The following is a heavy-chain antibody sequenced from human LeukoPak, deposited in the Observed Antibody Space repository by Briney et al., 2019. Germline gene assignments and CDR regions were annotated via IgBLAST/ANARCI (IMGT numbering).Heavy chain of an antibody. CDR2: IYTTGNT. D-gene: IGHD3-3*01. Sequence: PSETLSLTCAVSGGSINTYYWSWIRQPPGKGLEWIGYIYTTGNTNYNPSLKGRVTISLDTSKNQFSLNLSSVTAADTAVYYCAKHDTVFGAAHFYMDVWGLGTTVTVSS. CDR3: AKHDTVFGAAHFYMDV. J-gene: IGHJ6*03. CDR1: GGSINTYY. V-gene: IGHV4-4*09.